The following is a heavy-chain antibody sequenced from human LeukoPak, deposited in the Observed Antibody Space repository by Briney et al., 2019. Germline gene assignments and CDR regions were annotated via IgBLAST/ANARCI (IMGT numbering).Heavy chain of an antibody. V-gene: IGHV4-4*07. CDR1: GGSISSYY. D-gene: IGHD3-22*01. J-gene: IGHJ4*02. CDR3: AKAMIVVVTIDY. Sequence: SETLSLTCTVSGGSISSYYWSWIRQPAGKGLEWIGRIYTSGSTNYNPSLKSQVTMSVDTSKNQFSLKLSSVTAADTAVYYCAKAMIVVVTIDYWGQGTLVTVSS. CDR2: IYTSGST.